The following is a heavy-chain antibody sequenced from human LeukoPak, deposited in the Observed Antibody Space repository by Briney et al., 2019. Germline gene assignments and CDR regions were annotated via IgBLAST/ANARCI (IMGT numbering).Heavy chain of an antibody. Sequence: GGSLRLSCAASGFTFTSYAVAWVRQVPGKGLEWVSGTSASGDSTYYADSVKGRFTVSRDKSKNTLYLQMNSLRAEDTAVYYCTGGGWSTDAFDIWGQGTMVTVSS. CDR2: TSASGDST. J-gene: IGHJ3*02. CDR3: TGGGWSTDAFDI. V-gene: IGHV3-23*01. CDR1: GFTFTSYA. D-gene: IGHD6-19*01.